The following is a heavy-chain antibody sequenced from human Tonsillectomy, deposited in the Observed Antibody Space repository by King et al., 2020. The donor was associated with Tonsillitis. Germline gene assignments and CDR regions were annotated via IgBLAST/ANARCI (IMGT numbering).Heavy chain of an antibody. Sequence: QLQESGPGLVKPSETLSLTCTVSGGSISSDSHHWGWIRQPPGKGLEWIGNIYYRGSTYYNPSLKSRVTISVDTSKNKFSLKLSSVTAADTAVYYCARHDISSDILTGYSYNWFDPWGQGTLVIVSS. CDR2: IYYRGST. V-gene: IGHV4-39*07. J-gene: IGHJ5*02. D-gene: IGHD3-9*01. CDR1: GGSISSDSHH. CDR3: ARHDISSDILTGYSYNWFDP.